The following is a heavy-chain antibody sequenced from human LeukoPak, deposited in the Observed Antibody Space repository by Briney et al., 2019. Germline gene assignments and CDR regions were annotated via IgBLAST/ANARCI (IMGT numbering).Heavy chain of an antibody. CDR1: GFTFSSYA. Sequence: GGSLRLSCAASGFTFSSYAMHWVRQAPGKGLEWVAVISYDGSNKYYADSVKGRFTISRDNSKNTLYLQMNSLRAEDTAVYYCAKDLSFDYWGQGTLVTVSS. CDR2: ISYDGSNK. J-gene: IGHJ4*02. V-gene: IGHV3-30*07. CDR3: AKDLSFDY.